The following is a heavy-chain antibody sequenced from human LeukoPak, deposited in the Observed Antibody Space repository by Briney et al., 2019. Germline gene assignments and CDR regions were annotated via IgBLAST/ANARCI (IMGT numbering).Heavy chain of an antibody. CDR3: ARGTGYCSRTSCHPFYN. J-gene: IGHJ4*02. CDR1: GYTFTSYY. D-gene: IGHD2-2*03. Sequence: GASVKVSCTASGYTFTSYYMHWVRQAPGQGLEWMGIINPSGGSTSYAHKFQGRVTMTRDTSTSPFYIELSRLRSEDPAEYYCARGTGYCSRTSCHPFYNCGEGTLVTV. CDR2: INPSGGST. V-gene: IGHV1-46*01.